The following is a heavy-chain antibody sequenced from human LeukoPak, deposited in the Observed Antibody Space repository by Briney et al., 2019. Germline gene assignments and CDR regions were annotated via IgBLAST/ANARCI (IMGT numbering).Heavy chain of an antibody. D-gene: IGHD5-12*01. V-gene: IGHV4-39*01. CDR3: ARSRPADIVATP. J-gene: IGHJ5*02. Sequence: SETLSLTCTVSGGSISSSSYYWGWIRQPPGKGLEWIGSIYYSGSTYYNPSLKSRVTISVGTSKNQFSLKLSSVTAADTAVYYCARSRPADIVATPWGQGTLVTVSS. CDR2: IYYSGST. CDR1: GGSISSSSYY.